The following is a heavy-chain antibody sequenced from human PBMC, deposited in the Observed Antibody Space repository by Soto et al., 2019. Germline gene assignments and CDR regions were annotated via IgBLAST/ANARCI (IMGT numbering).Heavy chain of an antibody. CDR3: ARGRYYYDSSGYFKVWFDP. CDR1: GGSISSGGYY. Sequence: QVQLQESGPGLVKPSQTLSLTCTVSGGSISSGGYYWSWIRQHPGKGLEWIGYIYYSGSTYYNPSFKGRVTISVDTSKNQFSLKLSSVTAADTAVYYCARGRYYYDSSGYFKVWFDPWGQGTLVTVSS. J-gene: IGHJ5*02. V-gene: IGHV4-31*03. D-gene: IGHD3-22*01. CDR2: IYYSGST.